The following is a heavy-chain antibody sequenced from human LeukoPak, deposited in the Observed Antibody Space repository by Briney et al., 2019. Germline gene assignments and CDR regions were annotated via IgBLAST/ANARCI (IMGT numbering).Heavy chain of an antibody. D-gene: IGHD4-17*01. V-gene: IGHV4-30-4*01. CDR1: GGSISSGDYY. J-gene: IGHJ4*02. Sequence: SVTLSLTCTVSGGSISSGDYYWSWIRQPPGKGLEWIGYLYYIGSTYYNPSLKSRVTISVDTSKNQFSLKLSSVTAADTAVYYCASSPYGDYPSKFDYWGQGTLVTASS. CDR2: LYYIGST. CDR3: ASSPYGDYPSKFDY.